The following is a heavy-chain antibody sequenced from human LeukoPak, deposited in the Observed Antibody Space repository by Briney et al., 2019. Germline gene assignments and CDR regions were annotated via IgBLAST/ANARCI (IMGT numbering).Heavy chain of an antibody. J-gene: IGHJ5*02. CDR2: ISGSGGIT. D-gene: IGHD4-17*01. Sequence: GGSLRLSCAASGFTFSSYGMSWVRQAPGKGLEWVSSISGSGGITYHADSLKGRFTISRDNSKNTLYLQMNSLRAEDTAVYYCAKWDDYGDQGFDPWGQGTLVTVSS. CDR1: GFTFSSYG. V-gene: IGHV3-23*01. CDR3: AKWDDYGDQGFDP.